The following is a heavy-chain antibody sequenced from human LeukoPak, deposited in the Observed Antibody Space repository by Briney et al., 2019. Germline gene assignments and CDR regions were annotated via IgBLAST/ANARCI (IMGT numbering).Heavy chain of an antibody. J-gene: IGHJ3*02. CDR2: IYYRRTI. CDR1: GYSISSGYD. V-gene: IGHV4-38-2*02. Sequence: SETLSLTCTVSGYSISSGYDWGWIRQPPGQGLEWIGSIYYRRTIYYKPSLKSRVTISVDPFKNQFSLTLISVTAADTAVYYCARSPYYGGNSVAFDIWGQGTMVTVSS. CDR3: ARSPYYGGNSVAFDI. D-gene: IGHD4-23*01.